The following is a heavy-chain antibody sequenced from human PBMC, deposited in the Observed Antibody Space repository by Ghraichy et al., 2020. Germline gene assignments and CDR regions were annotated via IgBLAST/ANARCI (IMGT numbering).Heavy chain of an antibody. CDR1: GFTFSDSW. D-gene: IGHD5/OR15-5a*01. CDR2: INPDGSGK. Sequence: GGSLRLSCAASGFTFSDSWMSWVRQAPGKGLEWVANINPDGSGKIFVDSVKGRFTISRDNAKNSLYLQMNSLRAEDTAVYYCARQSTSAGYAVDIWGQGTMVTVSS. J-gene: IGHJ3*02. CDR3: ARQSTSAGYAVDI. V-gene: IGHV3-7*01.